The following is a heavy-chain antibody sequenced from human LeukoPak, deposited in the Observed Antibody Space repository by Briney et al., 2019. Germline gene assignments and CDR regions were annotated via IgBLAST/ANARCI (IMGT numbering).Heavy chain of an antibody. Sequence: GGSLRLSCAASGFTFSSYSMNWVRQAPGKGLEWVSSISSSSSYIYYADSVKGRFTISRDNAKNSLYLQMNSLRAEDTAVYYCARGAGPLAAAGSYYFDYWXQGXLXTVSS. V-gene: IGHV3-21*01. CDR3: ARGAGPLAAAGSYYFDY. J-gene: IGHJ4*02. D-gene: IGHD6-13*01. CDR2: ISSSSSYI. CDR1: GFTFSSYS.